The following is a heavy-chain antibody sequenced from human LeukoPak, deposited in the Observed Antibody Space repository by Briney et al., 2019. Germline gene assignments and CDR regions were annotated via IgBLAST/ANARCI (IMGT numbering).Heavy chain of an antibody. D-gene: IGHD3-9*01. J-gene: IGHJ5*02. CDR2: IYHSGST. Sequence: PSETLSLTCTVSGGSISSYSWTWIRQPPGKGLEWIGYIYHSGSTYYNPSLKSRVTISVDTSKNQFSLKLSSVTAADTAVYYCARGDDILTGPTARFDPWGQGTLVTVSS. V-gene: IGHV4-59*12. CDR1: GGSISSYS. CDR3: ARGDDILTGPTARFDP.